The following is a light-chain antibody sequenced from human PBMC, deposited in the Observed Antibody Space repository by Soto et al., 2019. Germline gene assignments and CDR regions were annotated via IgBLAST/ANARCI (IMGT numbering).Light chain of an antibody. J-gene: IGLJ1*01. CDR3: SSKRSSSTLV. CDR1: SSDVGGYNH. CDR2: EVS. Sequence: QSVLTQPASVSGSPGQSITMSCTGTSSDVGGYNHVSWYQQHPGKAPKLMIYEVSNRPSGVSDRFSGSKFGNTASLTISGLQAEDEADYYCSSKRSSSTLVFGTGTKVTVL. V-gene: IGLV2-14*01.